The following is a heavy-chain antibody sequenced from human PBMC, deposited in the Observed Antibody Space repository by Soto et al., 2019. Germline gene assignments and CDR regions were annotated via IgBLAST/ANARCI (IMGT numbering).Heavy chain of an antibody. J-gene: IGHJ6*02. V-gene: IGHV1-18*01. CDR3: ARYDYGGNSGYYYSMDV. D-gene: IGHD5-12*01. Sequence: ASVKVSCKASGYTLKTYGITWVRQAPGQGLEWMGWIGAYNGNTNYAQKFQGRVTMTTDTSTSTAYMELRSLRSDDTAVYYCARYDYGGNSGYYYSMDVWGQGTTVTVSS. CDR2: IGAYNGNT. CDR1: GYTLKTYG.